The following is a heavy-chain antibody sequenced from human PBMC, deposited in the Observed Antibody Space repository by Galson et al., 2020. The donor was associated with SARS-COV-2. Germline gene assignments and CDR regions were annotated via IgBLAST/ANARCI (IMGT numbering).Heavy chain of an antibody. V-gene: IGHV3-23*01. D-gene: IGHD1-26*01. CDR3: AKDPERGDTG. CDR2: ISGSGGSS. Sequence: GGSLRLSCAASGFTFSNYALSWVRQAPGKGLKWVSGISGSGGSSYYADSVKGRFTISRDNSKNTLYLQMNSLRGEDTAVYYCAKDPERGDTGWGQGTLVTVSS. CDR1: GFTFSNYA. J-gene: IGHJ4*02.